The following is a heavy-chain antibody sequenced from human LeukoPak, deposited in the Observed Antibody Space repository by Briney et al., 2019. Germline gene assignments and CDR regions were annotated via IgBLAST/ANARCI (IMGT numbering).Heavy chain of an antibody. Sequence: PSETLSLTCTVSGGSISNYYWSWIRQPPGKGLEWIGEINHSGSTNYNPSLKSRVTISVDTSKNQFSLKLSSVTAADTAVYYCARDDSSGYYNYWGQGTLVTVSS. J-gene: IGHJ4*02. CDR1: GGSISNYY. CDR3: ARDDSSGYYNY. CDR2: INHSGST. V-gene: IGHV4-34*01. D-gene: IGHD3-22*01.